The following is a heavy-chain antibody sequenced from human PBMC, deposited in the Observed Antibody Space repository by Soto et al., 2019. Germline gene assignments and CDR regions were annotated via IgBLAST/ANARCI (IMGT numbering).Heavy chain of an antibody. D-gene: IGHD3-3*01. V-gene: IGHV3-23*01. CDR3: VKSLGDFWSGYSD. CDR1: GFTFSTYA. CDR2: IRDSGDST. J-gene: IGHJ4*02. Sequence: EVQLLESGGGLVQPGGSLRLSCAASGFTFSTYAMSWVRQAPGKGPEWVSGIRDSGDSTFYADSVKGRFTISRDNSKNTLYLQMNSLRAEDTAIYYCVKSLGDFWSGYSDWGQGTLVTVSS.